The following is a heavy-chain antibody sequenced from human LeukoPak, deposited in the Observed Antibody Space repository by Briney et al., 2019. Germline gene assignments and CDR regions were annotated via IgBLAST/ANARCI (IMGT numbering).Heavy chain of an antibody. J-gene: IGHJ4*02. V-gene: IGHV3-21*06. CDR2: VSFGSSYI. Sequence: GGSLRLSCAASGFTFKDYTMNWVRQSPGKGLQWVSYVSFGSSYISYADSLKGRFTISRDDAKSSVYLEMTSLRTDDTAVYYCARASTGYAVTDGFGTWGPGTLVTVSS. D-gene: IGHD4-17*01. CDR3: ARASTGYAVTDGFGT. CDR1: GFTFKDYT.